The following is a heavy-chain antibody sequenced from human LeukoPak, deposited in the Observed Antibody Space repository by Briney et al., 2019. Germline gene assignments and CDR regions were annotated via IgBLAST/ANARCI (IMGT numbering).Heavy chain of an antibody. V-gene: IGHV1-69*13. Sequence: SVKVSCKASGYTFISYGITWVRQAPGQGLEWMGGIIPIFGTANYAQKFQGRVTITADESTSTAYMELSSLRSEDTAVYYCARGGRLRFLEWSLTPNWFDPWGQGTLVTVSS. J-gene: IGHJ5*02. CDR1: GYTFISYG. CDR3: ARGGRLRFLEWSLTPNWFDP. D-gene: IGHD3-3*01. CDR2: IIPIFGTA.